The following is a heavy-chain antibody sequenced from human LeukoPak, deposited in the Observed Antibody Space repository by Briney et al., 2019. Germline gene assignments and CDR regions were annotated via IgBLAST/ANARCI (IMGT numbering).Heavy chain of an antibody. V-gene: IGHV3-30*03. J-gene: IGHJ3*02. D-gene: IGHD6-19*01. CDR1: GFTFSSYG. CDR3: ARDGIAVAGTSAFDI. CDR2: ISYDGSNK. Sequence: GGSLRLSCAASGFTFSSYGMHWVRQAPGKGLEWVAVISYDGSNKYYADSVKGRFTISRDNSKNSLYLQMNSLRAENTAVYYCARDGIAVAGTSAFDIWGQGTMVTVSS.